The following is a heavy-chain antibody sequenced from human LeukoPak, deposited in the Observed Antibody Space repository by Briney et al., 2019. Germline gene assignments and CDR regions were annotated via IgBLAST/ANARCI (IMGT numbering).Heavy chain of an antibody. V-gene: IGHV3-30*04. CDR3: ASGPSDDSDFPWNFQH. D-gene: IGHD3-22*01. Sequence: PGGSLRLSCAASGFSFSTYAMHWVRQIPDKGLEWVAATSYDGNYKHYAESGKGRFTISRDNSKNTLYLQMNSLRVEDTAMYYCASGPSDDSDFPWNFQHWGQGTLVTVSS. CDR1: GFSFSTYA. J-gene: IGHJ1*01. CDR2: TSYDGNYK.